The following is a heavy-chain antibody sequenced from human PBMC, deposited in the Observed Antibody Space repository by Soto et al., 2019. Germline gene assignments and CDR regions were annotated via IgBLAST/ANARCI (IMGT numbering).Heavy chain of an antibody. Sequence: QVQLVQSGAEVKKPGASVKVSCKASGYTFTSYGISWVRQAPGQGLEWMGWISAYNGNTNYAQKLQGRVTMTTDTSTSTAYMELRSLRSDDTAVYYCARDRNEWLLYGEGETFDYWGQGTLVTVSS. CDR2: ISAYNGNT. CDR1: GYTFTSYG. D-gene: IGHD3-3*01. V-gene: IGHV1-18*01. CDR3: ARDRNEWLLYGEGETFDY. J-gene: IGHJ4*02.